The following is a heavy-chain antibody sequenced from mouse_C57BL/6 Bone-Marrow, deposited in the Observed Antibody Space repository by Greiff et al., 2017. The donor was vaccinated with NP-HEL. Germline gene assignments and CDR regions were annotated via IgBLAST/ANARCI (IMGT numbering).Heavy chain of an antibody. Sequence: EVMLVESGGGLVQPKGSLKLSCAASGFSFNTYAMNWVRQAPGKGLEWVARIRSKSNNYATYYADSVKDRFTISRDDSESMLYRQMNNLKTEDTAMYYCVRRFITTGGGGYWGQGTTLTVSS. CDR1: GFSFNTYA. V-gene: IGHV10-1*01. CDR3: VRRFITTGGGGY. CDR2: IRSKSNNYAT. D-gene: IGHD1-1*01. J-gene: IGHJ2*01.